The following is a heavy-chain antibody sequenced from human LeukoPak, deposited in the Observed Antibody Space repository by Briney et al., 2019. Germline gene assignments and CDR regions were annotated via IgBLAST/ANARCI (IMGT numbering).Heavy chain of an antibody. V-gene: IGHV4-39*01. CDR2: IYYSGST. Sequence: PSETLSLTCTVSGGSISSSSYYWGWIRQPPGKGLEWIGSIYYSGSTYYNPSLKSRVTISVDTSKNQFSLKLSSVTAADTAVYYCARLNNDTVSFDYWGQGTLVTVSS. CDR1: GGSISSSSYY. J-gene: IGHJ4*02. CDR3: ARLNNDTVSFDY. D-gene: IGHD5-18*01.